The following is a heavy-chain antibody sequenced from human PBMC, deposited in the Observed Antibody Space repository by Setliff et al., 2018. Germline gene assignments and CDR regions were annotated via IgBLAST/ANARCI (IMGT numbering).Heavy chain of an antibody. J-gene: IGHJ5*02. CDR3: AKGAHFSNYARVFDP. Sequence: PGGSLRLSCVASGFTFSNYAMSWVRQAPGKGPEWVSTISGSGDSTYYADAMKGRFTISRDNAKSSVYLQMSSLRAEDTAFYFCAKGAHFSNYARVFDPWGQGTLVTVSS. V-gene: IGHV3-23*01. CDR2: ISGSGDST. CDR1: GFTFSNYA. D-gene: IGHD4-4*01.